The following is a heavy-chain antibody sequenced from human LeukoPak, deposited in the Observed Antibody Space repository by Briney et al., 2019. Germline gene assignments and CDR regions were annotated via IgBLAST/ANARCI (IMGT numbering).Heavy chain of an antibody. CDR3: AKKMSTVTTYFDY. D-gene: IGHD4-11*01. J-gene: IGHJ4*02. Sequence: GGSLRLSCAASGFTFSNYGMHWVRQAPGKGLEWVAVIRYDGSNTYYADCAKGRFTISRDNSKNTLYLQMNSLRVEDTAVYYCAKKMSTVTTYFDYWGQGTLVTVSS. CDR2: IRYDGSNT. V-gene: IGHV3-30*02. CDR1: GFTFSNYG.